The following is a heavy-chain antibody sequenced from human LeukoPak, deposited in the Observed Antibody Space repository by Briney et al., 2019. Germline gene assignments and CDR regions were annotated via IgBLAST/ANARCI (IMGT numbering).Heavy chain of an antibody. Sequence: PGGSLRLSCAASGFTFSSYAMSWVRQAPGKGLEWVSYISSSSSTIYYADSVKGRFTVSRDNAKNSLYLHMNSLRAEDTAVYYCARDSQRDSDDCFDMWGQGTLVTVSS. CDR2: ISSSSSTI. J-gene: IGHJ3*02. CDR3: ARDSQRDSDDCFDM. V-gene: IGHV3-48*04. D-gene: IGHD5-18*01. CDR1: GFTFSSYA.